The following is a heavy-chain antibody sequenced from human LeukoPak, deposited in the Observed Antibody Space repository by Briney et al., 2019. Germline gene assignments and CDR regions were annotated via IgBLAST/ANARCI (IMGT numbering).Heavy chain of an antibody. D-gene: IGHD2-15*01. J-gene: IGHJ4*02. V-gene: IGHV3-7*03. CDR1: GFTFSNYW. Sequence: GGSLRLSCAASGFTFSNYWMTWVRQAPGKGLEWVANINRDGSERYYVDSVKGRFTISRDDAKSSLYLQMNSLRAEDTAVYYCQKRVAGYWGQGTLVTVSS. CDR3: QKRVAGY. CDR2: INRDGSER.